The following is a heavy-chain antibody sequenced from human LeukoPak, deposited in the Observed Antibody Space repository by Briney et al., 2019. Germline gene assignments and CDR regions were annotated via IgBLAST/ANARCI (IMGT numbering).Heavy chain of an antibody. CDR3: AKDRARVGTMVDAFDM. CDR1: GYTFTGHY. CDR2: INPNSGGT. J-gene: IGHJ3*02. V-gene: IGHV1-2*02. D-gene: IGHD1-1*01. Sequence: GASVNVSCTASGYTFTGHYMHWGRQAPGQGLEWMGWINPNSGGTNYAQKFQGRVTMTRDTTISTAYMELSRLRSDDTAVYYCAKDRARVGTMVDAFDMWGQGTMVAVSS.